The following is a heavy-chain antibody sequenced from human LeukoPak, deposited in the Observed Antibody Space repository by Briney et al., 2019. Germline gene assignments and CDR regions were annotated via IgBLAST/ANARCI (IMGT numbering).Heavy chain of an antibody. D-gene: IGHD3-3*01. CDR1: GGSISSGGYY. J-gene: IGHJ3*02. V-gene: IGHV4-30-2*01. CDR2: IYHSGST. CDR3: ARDSVRFGVAPLDI. Sequence: SETPSLTCTVSGGSISSGGYYWSWIRQPPGKGLEWIGYIYHSGSTYYNPSLKSRVTISVDRSKNQFSLKLSSVTAADTAVYYCARDSVRFGVAPLDIWGQGTMVTVSS.